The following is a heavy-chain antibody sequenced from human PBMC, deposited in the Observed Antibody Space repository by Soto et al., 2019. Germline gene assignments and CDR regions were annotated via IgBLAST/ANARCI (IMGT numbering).Heavy chain of an antibody. CDR2: IYYSGST. V-gene: IGHV4-59*01. D-gene: IGHD4-17*01. CDR3: ARVGGYYGDYPNFDY. J-gene: IGHJ4*02. CDR1: GSSISGYY. Sequence: SETLSLTCTVSGSSISGYYWSWIRQPPGKGLEWIGNIYYSGSTNYNPSRKSRVTISVDTSKNQFSLKLNSVTAADTAVYYCARVGGYYGDYPNFDYWGQGTLVTVSS.